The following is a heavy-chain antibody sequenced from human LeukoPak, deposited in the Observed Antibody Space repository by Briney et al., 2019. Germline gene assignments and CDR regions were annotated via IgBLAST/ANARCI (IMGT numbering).Heavy chain of an antibody. Sequence: GGSLRLSCAASGFTFSSYWMHWVRHALGKGLVWVSRINSAGSSTSYADPVKGRFTISRDNAKNTVYLQMNSLRAEDTAVYYCARESSGGFDNWAQGTLVTVSS. CDR3: ARESSGGFDN. D-gene: IGHD3-3*01. V-gene: IGHV3-74*01. J-gene: IGHJ4*02. CDR2: INSAGSST. CDR1: GFTFSSYW.